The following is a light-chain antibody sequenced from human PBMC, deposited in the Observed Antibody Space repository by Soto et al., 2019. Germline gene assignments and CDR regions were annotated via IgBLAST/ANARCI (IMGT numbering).Light chain of an antibody. J-gene: IGKJ4*01. CDR1: QTISSS. CDR2: GAS. Sequence: EIVMTQSPATLSMSPGERATLSCWASQTISSSLAWYQQKPGQAPRLLIYGASTRAAGVPVRFSGSGSGTEFTPTINRLEPEDFAVYYCQQYNRWPLTFGGGTKVEIK. CDR3: QQYNRWPLT. V-gene: IGKV3-15*01.